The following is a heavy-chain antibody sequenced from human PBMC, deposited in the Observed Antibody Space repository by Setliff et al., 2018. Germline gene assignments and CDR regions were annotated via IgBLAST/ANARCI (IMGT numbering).Heavy chain of an antibody. CDR2: ISYDGSNK. Sequence: GGSLRLSCAASGFTFSNYWMSWVRQTPGKGLEWVAVISYDGSNKYYADSVKGRFTISRDNSKNTLYLQMNSLRPEDTAVYYCARWTARAVDYWGQGTLVTVSS. V-gene: IGHV3-30*03. J-gene: IGHJ4*02. CDR3: ARWTARAVDY. D-gene: IGHD6-6*01. CDR1: GFTFSNYW.